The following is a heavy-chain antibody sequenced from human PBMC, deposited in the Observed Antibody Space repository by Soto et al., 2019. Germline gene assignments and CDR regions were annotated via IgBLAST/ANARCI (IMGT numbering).Heavy chain of an antibody. J-gene: IGHJ4*02. Sequence: GASVKVSGKASGGTFSSYAISWVRQAPGQGLEWMGGIIPIFGTANYAQKFQGRVTITADESTSTAYMELSSLRSEDTAVYYCARGVATITRFDYWGQGTLVTVSS. CDR2: IIPIFGTA. CDR1: GGTFSSYA. V-gene: IGHV1-69*13. CDR3: ARGVATITRFDY. D-gene: IGHD5-12*01.